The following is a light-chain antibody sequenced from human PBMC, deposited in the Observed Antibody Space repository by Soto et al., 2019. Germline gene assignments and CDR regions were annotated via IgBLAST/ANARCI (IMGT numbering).Light chain of an antibody. J-gene: IGLJ1*01. CDR1: SSDVGGYNS. V-gene: IGLV2-14*01. CDR2: DVS. Sequence: QRALKNLASGSGAHGQSIRITCNGTSSDVGGYNSVSWYQQYPGKAPKLMIHDVSNRPSGVSDRFSGSKSGNTASLTISGLQAEDEADYYCSSWTSTTSYVFGSGTKVTV. CDR3: SSWTSTTSYV.